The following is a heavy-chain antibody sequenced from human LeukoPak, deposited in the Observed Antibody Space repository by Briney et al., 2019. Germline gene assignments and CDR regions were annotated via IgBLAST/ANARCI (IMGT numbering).Heavy chain of an antibody. V-gene: IGHV4-39*01. CDR1: GGSISSSGYY. CDR3: ARHLYGDYGPFDY. CDR2: IYYSGST. D-gene: IGHD4-17*01. J-gene: IGHJ4*02. Sequence: PSETLSLTCTVSGGSISSSGYYWGWIRQPPGKGLEWIGSIYYSGSTYYNPSLKSRVTISVDTPKNQFSLKVSSVTAADTALYYCARHLYGDYGPFDYWGQGTLVTVSS.